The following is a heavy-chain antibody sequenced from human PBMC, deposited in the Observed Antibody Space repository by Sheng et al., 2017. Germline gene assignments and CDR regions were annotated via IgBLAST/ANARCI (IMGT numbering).Heavy chain of an antibody. D-gene: IGHD3-10*01. V-gene: IGHV1-8*03. J-gene: IGHJ3*02. CDR3: ARWGYYGSGNSAYGAFDI. Sequence: QVQLVQSGAEVKKPGASVKVSCKASGYTFTSYDTNWVRQATGQGLEWLGWMNPNSGNTGYAQKFQGRVTITRDTSISTAYMELSSLRSEDTAVYYCARWGYYGSGNSAYGAFDIWGQGTMVTVS. CDR1: GYTFTSYD. CDR2: MNPNSGNT.